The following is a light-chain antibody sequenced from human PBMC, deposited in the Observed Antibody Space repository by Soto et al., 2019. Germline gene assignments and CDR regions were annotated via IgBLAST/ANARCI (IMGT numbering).Light chain of an antibody. CDR3: QQYNSYSRT. Sequence: DIKMTQSPSSLYATVGDRVTITCRASQGINNYLAWYQQKPGKIPKLLIYAASTLQSGVPSRFSGSGSGTDFTLTISSLQPDDFATYYCQQYNSYSRTFGQGTKVDI. CDR1: QGINNY. V-gene: IGKV1-27*01. CDR2: AAS. J-gene: IGKJ1*01.